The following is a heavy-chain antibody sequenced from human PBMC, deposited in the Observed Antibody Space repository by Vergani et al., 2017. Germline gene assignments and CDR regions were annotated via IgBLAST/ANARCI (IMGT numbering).Heavy chain of an antibody. Sequence: QVQLQESGPGLVKPSQTLSLTCTVSGDSMNSDDFYWSWIRQPPGKGLEWIGNIFYSGSTYYNPSLKSRLTLSVALSKNLFSLKLNSVTAADSAVYYCARVKWHDMDYWGQGTLVTVSS. J-gene: IGHJ4*02. D-gene: IGHD1-1*01. CDR3: ARVKWHDMDY. V-gene: IGHV4-30-4*01. CDR1: GDSMNSDDFY. CDR2: IFYSGST.